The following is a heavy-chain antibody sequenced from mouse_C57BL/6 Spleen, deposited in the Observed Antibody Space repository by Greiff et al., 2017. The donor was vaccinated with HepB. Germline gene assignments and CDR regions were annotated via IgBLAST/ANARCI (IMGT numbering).Heavy chain of an antibody. J-gene: IGHJ1*03. D-gene: IGHD1-1*01. Sequence: VQLQQSGAELVKPGASVKLSCKASGYTFTSYWMHWVKQRPGQGLEWIGMIHPNSGSTNYNEKFKSKATLTVDKSSSTAYMQLSSLTSEDSAVYYCARWGYGSSYDFDVWGTGTTVTVSS. CDR3: ARWGYGSSYDFDV. CDR2: IHPNSGST. V-gene: IGHV1-64*01. CDR1: GYTFTSYW.